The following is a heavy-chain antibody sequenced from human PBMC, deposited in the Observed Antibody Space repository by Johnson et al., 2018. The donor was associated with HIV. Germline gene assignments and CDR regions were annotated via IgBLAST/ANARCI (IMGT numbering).Heavy chain of an antibody. V-gene: IGHV3-15*01. CDR3: AREQELIGERAFDI. CDR1: GFTFSNAW. Sequence: VQLVESGGGLVKPGGSLRLSCAASGFTFSNAWMSWVRQAPGKGLEWVGRIKSEVDDGTTDYAAPVKGRFAISRDDSKHMLYLQMNSLKTEDTAVYYCAREQELIGERAFDIWGQGTMVTVSS. D-gene: IGHD6-13*01. CDR2: IKSEVDDGTT. J-gene: IGHJ3*02.